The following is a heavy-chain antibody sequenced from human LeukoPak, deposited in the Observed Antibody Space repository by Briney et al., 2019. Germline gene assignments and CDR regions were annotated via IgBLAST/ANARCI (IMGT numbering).Heavy chain of an antibody. CDR3: ARAELRYFDWLNFDY. Sequence: ASVKVSCKASGYTFTSYGINWVRQAAGQGLEWMGWISAYNGNTNYAQKLQGRVTMTTDTSTSTAYMELRSLRSDDTAVYYCARAELRYFDWLNFDYWGQGTLVTVSS. CDR1: GYTFTSYG. CDR2: ISAYNGNT. J-gene: IGHJ4*02. D-gene: IGHD3-9*01. V-gene: IGHV1-18*01.